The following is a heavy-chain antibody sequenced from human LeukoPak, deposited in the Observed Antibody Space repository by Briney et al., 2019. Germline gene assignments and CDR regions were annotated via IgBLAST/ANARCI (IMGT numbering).Heavy chain of an antibody. CDR1: GGSISSYY. V-gene: IGHV4-59*01. Sequence: PSETLSLTCTVSGGSISSYYWSWIRQPPGKGLEWIGYIYYSGSTNYNPSLESRVTISVDTSKNQFSLNLSSVTAADAAVYFCARDYSSSWYHYMDVWGKGTTVTVSS. CDR3: ARDYSSSWYHYMDV. D-gene: IGHD6-13*01. CDR2: IYYSGST. J-gene: IGHJ6*03.